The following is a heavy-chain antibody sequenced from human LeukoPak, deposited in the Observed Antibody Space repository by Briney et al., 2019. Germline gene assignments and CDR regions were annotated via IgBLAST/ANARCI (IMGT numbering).Heavy chain of an antibody. CDR3: AAYSSGRPYFDP. CDR1: GYTFTSYY. Sequence: ASVKVSCKASGYTFTSYYMHWVRQAPGQGLEWMGIINPSGGSTSYAQKFQGRVTMTRDTSTSTVYMELSSLRSEDTAVYYCAAYSSGRPYFDPWGQGTLVTVSS. D-gene: IGHD6-19*01. CDR2: INPSGGST. J-gene: IGHJ5*02. V-gene: IGHV1-46*01.